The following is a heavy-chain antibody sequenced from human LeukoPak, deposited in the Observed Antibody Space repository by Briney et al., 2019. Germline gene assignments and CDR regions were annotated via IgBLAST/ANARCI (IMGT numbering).Heavy chain of an antibody. V-gene: IGHV4-4*02. CDR2: IYHSGST. CDR3: ARADNYYYYYMDV. CDR1: GGSISSSNW. D-gene: IGHD6-19*01. Sequence: SETLSLTCTVSGGSISSSNWWSWVRQPPGKGLEWIGEIYHSGSTNYNPSLKSRVTISVDKSKNQFSLKLSSVTAADTAVYYCARADNYYYYYMDVWGKGTTVTVSS. J-gene: IGHJ6*03.